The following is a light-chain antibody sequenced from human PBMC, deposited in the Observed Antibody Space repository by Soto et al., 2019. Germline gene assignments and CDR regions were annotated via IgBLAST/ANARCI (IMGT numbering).Light chain of an antibody. Sequence: DIQMTQSPSALSASVGDRVTITFRASRSISSWLAWYQQKPGKAPKLLIYKASSLQSGVPPRFSGSGSGTEFTLTISSLQPDDFATYYCQHYNSYPLTFGRGTKVDIK. CDR2: KAS. J-gene: IGKJ4*02. V-gene: IGKV1-5*03. CDR3: QHYNSYPLT. CDR1: RSISSW.